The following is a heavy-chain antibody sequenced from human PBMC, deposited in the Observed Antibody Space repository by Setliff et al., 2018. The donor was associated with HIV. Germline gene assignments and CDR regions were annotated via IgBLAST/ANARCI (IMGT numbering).Heavy chain of an antibody. CDR2: ISAHNGRI. J-gene: IGHJ4*02. CDR3: ARDVGRDGYCFDH. CDR1: GYTFSDYG. Sequence: GASVKVSCKASGYTFSDYGISWARQAPGQGLEWMGWISAHNGRINYAQKFQGRVTMTTDRSTSTAYMELRSLRSDDTAVYYCARDVGRDGYCFDHWGQGTLVTVSS. D-gene: IGHD5-12*01. V-gene: IGHV1-18*01.